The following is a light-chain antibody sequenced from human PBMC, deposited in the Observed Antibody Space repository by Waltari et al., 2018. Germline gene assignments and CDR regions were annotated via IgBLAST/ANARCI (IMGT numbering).Light chain of an antibody. CDR1: VLAEKY. CDR2: KDT. Sequence: YDLTQPLSVSVSPGQTATIPCSGDVLAEKYVRWFQQKPGQAPTLILYKDTERPSGSPERFSGSSSGSTVTLTIRGALLEDEADYHCHAAADNNWFFGGGTKLTVL. J-gene: IGLJ2*01. CDR3: HAAADNNWF. V-gene: IGLV3-27*01.